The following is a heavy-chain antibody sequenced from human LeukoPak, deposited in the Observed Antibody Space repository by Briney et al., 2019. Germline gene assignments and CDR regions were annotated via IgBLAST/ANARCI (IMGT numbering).Heavy chain of an antibody. CDR1: GYTFTSYH. D-gene: IGHD6-19*01. CDR2: INPSGGST. Sequence: ASVKVSCMASGYTFTSYHMHWVRQAPGQGLEWMGIINPSGGSTSYAQKFQGRVTMTRDTSTSTVYMELSSLRSEDAAVYYCARVDGIAVAGVDCWGQGTLVTVSS. V-gene: IGHV1-46*01. J-gene: IGHJ4*02. CDR3: ARVDGIAVAGVDC.